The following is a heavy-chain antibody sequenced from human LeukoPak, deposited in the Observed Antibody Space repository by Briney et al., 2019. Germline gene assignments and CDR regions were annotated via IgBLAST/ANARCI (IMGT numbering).Heavy chain of an antibody. CDR2: IYYSGST. CDR3: ARAEQQLVLFDY. D-gene: IGHD6-13*01. CDR1: GGSISSYY. Sequence: SETLSLTRTVSGGSISSYYWSWIRQPPGKGLEWIGYIYYSGSTNYNPSLKSRVTISVDTSKNQFSLKLSSVTAADTAVYYCARAEQQLVLFDYWGQGTLVTVSS. J-gene: IGHJ4*02. V-gene: IGHV4-59*01.